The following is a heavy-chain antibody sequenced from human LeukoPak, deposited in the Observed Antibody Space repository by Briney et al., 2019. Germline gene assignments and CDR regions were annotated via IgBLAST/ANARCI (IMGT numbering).Heavy chain of an antibody. CDR1: GGSINSRAYS. CDR2: IDFSGNT. J-gene: IGHJ4*02. Sequence: MPSETLSLTCSVSGGSINSRAYSWGWLRQSPEKGLEWIGSIDFSGNTYYNPSVQSRVAISLDTSRNQFSLNLTSVTAADTAAYFCPRLDGWGLDFDSWGQGTLVVVSS. CDR3: PRLDGWGLDFDS. V-gene: IGHV4-39*01. D-gene: IGHD1-26*01.